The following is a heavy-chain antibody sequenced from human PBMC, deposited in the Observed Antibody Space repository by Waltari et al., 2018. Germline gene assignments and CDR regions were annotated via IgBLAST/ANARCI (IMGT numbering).Heavy chain of an antibody. V-gene: IGHV3-23*04. CDR1: GFTFGRYA. CDR2: ISVSGYST. Sequence: EVQLVESGGGLVQPGGSLRLSCAASGFTFGRYAMSWVRQARGKGLEWFSVISVSGYSTYYADSVKGRFTISRDNSKNTLYLQMNSLRAEDTAVYYCAKDFDIAAARGHFDYWGQGTLVTVSS. CDR3: AKDFDIAAARGHFDY. J-gene: IGHJ4*02. D-gene: IGHD6-13*01.